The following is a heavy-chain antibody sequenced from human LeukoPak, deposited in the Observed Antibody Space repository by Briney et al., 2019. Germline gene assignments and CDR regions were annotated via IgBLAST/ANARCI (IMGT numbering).Heavy chain of an antibody. CDR1: GGSISSYY. V-gene: IGHV4-4*07. CDR3: ARAIGGAGPAPGGSAFDI. D-gene: IGHD1-26*01. Sequence: SETLXLTCTVSGGSISSYYWSWIRQPAGKGLEWIGRIYTSGSTNYNPSLKSRVTMSVDTSKNQFSLQLNSVTPEDTAVYYCARAIGGAGPAPGGSAFDIWGQGTMVTVSS. J-gene: IGHJ3*02. CDR2: IYTSGST.